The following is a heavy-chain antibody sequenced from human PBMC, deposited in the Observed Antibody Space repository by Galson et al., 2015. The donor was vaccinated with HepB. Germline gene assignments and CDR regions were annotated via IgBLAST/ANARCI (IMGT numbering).Heavy chain of an antibody. Sequence: SLRLSCAASGFTFSSYAMHWVRQAPGKGLEWVAVISYDGSNKYYADSVEGRFTISRDNSKNTLYLQMNSLRAEDTAVYYCAKPVWSGYRPKNNWFDPWGQGTLVTVSS. CDR2: ISYDGSNK. CDR1: GFTFSSYA. D-gene: IGHD3-3*01. V-gene: IGHV3-30-3*02. J-gene: IGHJ5*02. CDR3: AKPVWSGYRPKNNWFDP.